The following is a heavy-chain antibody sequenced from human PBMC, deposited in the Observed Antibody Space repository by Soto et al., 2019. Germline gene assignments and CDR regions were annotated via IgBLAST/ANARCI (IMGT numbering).Heavy chain of an antibody. CDR1: GGSFSGYY. D-gene: IGHD6-13*01. CDR3: ARGYSSSWYYYYGMDV. V-gene: IGHV4-34*01. Sequence: LPETLSLTCAVYGGSFSGYYWSWIRQPPGKGLEWIGEINHSGSTNYNPSLKSRVTISVDTSKNQFSLKLSSVTAADTAVYYCARGYSSSWYYYYGMDVWGQGTTVTVSS. CDR2: INHSGST. J-gene: IGHJ6*02.